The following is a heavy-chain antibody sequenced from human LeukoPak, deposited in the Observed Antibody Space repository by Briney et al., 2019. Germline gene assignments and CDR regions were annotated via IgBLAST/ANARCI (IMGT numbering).Heavy chain of an antibody. CDR1: GFTFSSYS. Sequence: GGSLRLSCAASGFTFSSYSMNWARQAPGKGLEWVSSISSSSSYIYYADSVKGRFTISRDNAKNSLYLQMNSLRAEDTAVYYCASRGDYGDYLDYWGQGTLVTVSS. CDR3: ASRGDYGDYLDY. V-gene: IGHV3-21*01. J-gene: IGHJ4*02. D-gene: IGHD4-17*01. CDR2: ISSSSSYI.